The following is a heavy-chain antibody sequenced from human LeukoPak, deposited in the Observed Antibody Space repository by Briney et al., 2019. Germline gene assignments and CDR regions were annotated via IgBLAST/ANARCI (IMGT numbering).Heavy chain of an antibody. CDR3: ARGRVPAAPIYNWFDP. CDR1: GGTFSSYA. J-gene: IGHJ5*02. V-gene: IGHV1-69*13. D-gene: IGHD2-2*01. CDR2: IIPIFGTA. Sequence: EASVKVSCKASGGTFSSYAISWVRQAPGQGLEWMGGIIPIFGTANYAQKFQGRVTITADESTSTAYMELSSLRSEDTAVYYRARGRVPAAPIYNWFDPWGQGTLVTVSS.